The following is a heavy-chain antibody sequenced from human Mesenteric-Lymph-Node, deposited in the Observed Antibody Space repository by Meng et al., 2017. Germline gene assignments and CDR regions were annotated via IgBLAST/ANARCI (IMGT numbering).Heavy chain of an antibody. CDR1: GGSISSSSYY. CDR3: ARECIAAAGTGGGFDY. D-gene: IGHD6-13*01. Sequence: SETLSLTCTVSGGSISSSSYYWGWIRQPPGKGLEWIGSIYYSGSTYYNPSLKSRVTISVDTSKNQFSLKLSSVTAEDTAVYYCARECIAAAGTGGGFDYWGQGTLVTVSS. J-gene: IGHJ4*02. V-gene: IGHV4-39*07. CDR2: IYYSGST.